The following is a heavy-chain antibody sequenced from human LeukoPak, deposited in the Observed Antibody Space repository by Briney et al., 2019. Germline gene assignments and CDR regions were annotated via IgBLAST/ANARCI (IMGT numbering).Heavy chain of an antibody. CDR1: GFTFSRYG. CDR3: AKDHLPGIVVADRDY. CDR2: ISGSGGST. D-gene: IGHD6-19*01. Sequence: TGGSLRLSCAASGFTFSRYGMSWVRQAPGKGLEWVSAISGSGGSTCYADSVKGRFTISRDNSKNTLYLQINSLRAEDTAVYYCAKDHLPGIVVADRDYWGQGTLVTVSS. J-gene: IGHJ4*02. V-gene: IGHV3-23*01.